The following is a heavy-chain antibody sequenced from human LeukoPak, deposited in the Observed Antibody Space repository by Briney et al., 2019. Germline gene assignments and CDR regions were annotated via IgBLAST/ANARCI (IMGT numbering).Heavy chain of an antibody. CDR3: ARVPRPYYYDSSGYYNYFDY. CDR2: ISAYNGNT. CDR1: GYTFTSYG. J-gene: IGHJ4*02. D-gene: IGHD3-22*01. V-gene: IGHV1-18*01. Sequence: ASVKVSCKASGYTFTSYGISWVRQAPGQGLEWMGWISAYNGNTNYAQKLQGRVTMTTDTSTSTAYMELRSLRSDDTAVYYCARVPRPYYYDSSGYYNYFDYWGQGTLVTVSS.